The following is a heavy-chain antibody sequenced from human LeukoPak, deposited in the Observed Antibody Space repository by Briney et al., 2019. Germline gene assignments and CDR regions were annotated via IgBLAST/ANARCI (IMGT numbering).Heavy chain of an antibody. D-gene: IGHD3-22*01. Sequence: SETLSLTCTVSGGSISSGDYYWRWIRQPPGTGLEWIGYIYYSGSTYYNPSLKSRVTISVDTSKNQFSLKLSSVTAADTAVYYCARRGYYYDSSGYYFWGQGTLVTVSS. V-gene: IGHV4-30-4*01. CDR1: GGSISSGDYY. CDR2: IYYSGST. CDR3: ARRGYYYDSSGYYF. J-gene: IGHJ4*02.